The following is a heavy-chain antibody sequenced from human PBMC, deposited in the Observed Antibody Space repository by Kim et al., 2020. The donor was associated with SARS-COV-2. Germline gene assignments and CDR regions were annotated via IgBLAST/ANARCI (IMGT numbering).Heavy chain of an antibody. D-gene: IGHD2-15*01. J-gene: IGHJ5*02. CDR2: T. Sequence: TYYNLSLKGRVPISVDTSKNHFSLKLRSVTPADTAVYYCARIHFDKLLLDPWGQGTLVTVSS. V-gene: IGHV4-39*02. CDR3: ARIHFDKLLLDP.